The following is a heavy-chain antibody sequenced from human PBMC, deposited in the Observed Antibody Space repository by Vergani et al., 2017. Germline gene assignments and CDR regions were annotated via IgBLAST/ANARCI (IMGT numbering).Heavy chain of an antibody. Sequence: QVQLLQSGAEVKKPGASLKVSCKASGYTFTGYYIHWVRQPPGQRLVLIVWINPNSGGTNYAQKFQGRVTMTRDTSISTAYMELSRLRSDDTAVYYCATKSGGGYSSMGYWYDRWGQGTLVTVS. CDR2: INPNSGGT. J-gene: IGHJ5*02. CDR1: GYTFTGYY. CDR3: ATKSGGGYSSMGYWYDR. V-gene: IGHV1-2*02. D-gene: IGHD5-18*01.